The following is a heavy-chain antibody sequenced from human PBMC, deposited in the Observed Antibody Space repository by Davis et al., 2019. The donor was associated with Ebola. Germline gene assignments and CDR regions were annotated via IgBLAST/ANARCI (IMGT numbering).Heavy chain of an antibody. D-gene: IGHD3-22*01. Sequence: LRLSCTVSGVSIRSGEYYWSWTRQHPGKGLEWIGHIFYSGTTYYNPSLKSRITISLDTSKNQFSLELSSVTAADTAVYYCARGHFYDSRGYFTWGQGTPVTVSS. J-gene: IGHJ5*02. CDR2: IFYSGTT. V-gene: IGHV4-31*03. CDR1: GVSIRSGEYY. CDR3: ARGHFYDSRGYFT.